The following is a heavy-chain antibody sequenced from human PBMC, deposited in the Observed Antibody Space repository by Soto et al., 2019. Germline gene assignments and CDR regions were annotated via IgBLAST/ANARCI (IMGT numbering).Heavy chain of an antibody. CDR1: GYTFSSYG. CDR3: ARGGPGAPFDY. J-gene: IGHJ4*02. Sequence: QVQLVQSGAEVKKPGASVKVSCKASGYTFSSYGISWVRQAPGQGLEWMGWINPNNGNTNYAQKVKGRITXTXHTSTSTAYMELRSLRSDDTAMYYCARGGPGAPFDYWGQGIPVTVSS. CDR2: INPNNGNT. V-gene: IGHV1-18*01. D-gene: IGHD1-26*01.